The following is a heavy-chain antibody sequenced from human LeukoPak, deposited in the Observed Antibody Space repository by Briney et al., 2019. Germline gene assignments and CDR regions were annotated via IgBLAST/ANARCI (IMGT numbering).Heavy chain of an antibody. J-gene: IGHJ4*02. D-gene: IGHD2-2*01. CDR1: GGLFSGYY. CDR3: ARDLLVVPAAGTFDY. CDR2: INHSGST. Sequence: TSETLSLTCAVYGGLFSGYYWTWIRQPPGKGLEWIGEINHSGSTNYNPSLKSRVTISLDTSKNQFSLKPTSVTAADTAVYYCARDLLVVPAAGTFDYWGQGTLVTVSS. V-gene: IGHV4-34*01.